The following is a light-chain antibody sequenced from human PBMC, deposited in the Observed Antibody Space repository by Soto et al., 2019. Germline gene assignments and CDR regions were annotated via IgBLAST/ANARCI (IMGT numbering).Light chain of an antibody. CDR3: QQRRDWLLT. CDR1: QSVRSH. J-gene: IGKJ4*01. Sequence: EIVLTQSPATLSLSPGETATLSCRASQSVRSHLGWYQQKPGQAPRLLIYDASNRATGIPDRFTGSGSGTDFTLTISGLEPEDVAVYFCQQRRDWLLTFGGGTRVEI. CDR2: DAS. V-gene: IGKV3-11*01.